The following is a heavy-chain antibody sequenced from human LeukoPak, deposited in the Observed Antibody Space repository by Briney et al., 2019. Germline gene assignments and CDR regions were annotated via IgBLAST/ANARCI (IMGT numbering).Heavy chain of an antibody. D-gene: IGHD6-6*01. V-gene: IGHV4-34*01. J-gene: IGHJ3*02. CDR3: ARLTDLEYSSSENDAFDI. CDR1: GGSFSGYY. Sequence: SETLSLTCAVYGGSFSGYYWSWIRQPPGKGLEWIGEINHSGSTNYNPSLKSRVTISVDTSKNQFSLKLSPVTAADTAVYYCARLTDLEYSSSENDAFDIWGQGTMVTVSS. CDR2: INHSGST.